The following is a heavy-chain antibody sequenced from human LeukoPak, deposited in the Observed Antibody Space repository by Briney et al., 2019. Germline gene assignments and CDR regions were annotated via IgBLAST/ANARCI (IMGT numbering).Heavy chain of an antibody. CDR2: IKSKTDGGIT. D-gene: IGHD2-21*01. Sequence: PGGSLRLSCAASGFTFSNAWMSWVRQAPGKGLEWVGRIKSKTDGGITDYAAPVKGRFTISRDDSKNTLYLQMNSLKTEDTAVYYCTTIVVTGYWGQGTLVTVSS. J-gene: IGHJ4*02. V-gene: IGHV3-15*01. CDR3: TTIVVTGY. CDR1: GFTFSNAW.